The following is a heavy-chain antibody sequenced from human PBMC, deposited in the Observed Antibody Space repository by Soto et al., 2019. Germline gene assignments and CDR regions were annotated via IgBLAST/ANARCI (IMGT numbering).Heavy chain of an antibody. CDR1: GFTFSSYA. CDR2: ISGRGDST. J-gene: IGHJ4*02. V-gene: IGHV3-23*01. Sequence: GGSLRLSCAASGFTFSSYAMSWVRQAPGKGLEWVSSISGRGDSTYDADSVKGRFTISRDNSKNTLYLQMNSLRAEDTAVYYCAKLWFGELAPVDYWGQGTLVTVS. CDR3: AKLWFGELAPVDY. D-gene: IGHD3-10*01.